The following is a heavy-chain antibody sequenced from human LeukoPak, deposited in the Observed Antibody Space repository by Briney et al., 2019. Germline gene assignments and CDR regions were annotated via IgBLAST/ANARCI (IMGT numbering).Heavy chain of an antibody. D-gene: IGHD6-13*01. CDR2: ISGSGGST. V-gene: IGHV3-23*01. CDR1: GFTFSSYA. J-gene: IGHJ4*02. Sequence: GGSLRLSCAASGFTFSSYAMSWVRQAPGKGLEWVSAISGSGGSTYYADSVKGRFTISRDNSKNTLYLQMNSPRAEDTAVYYCAKVKSKLAAAGYYFDYWGQGTLVTVSS. CDR3: AKVKSKLAAAGYYFDY.